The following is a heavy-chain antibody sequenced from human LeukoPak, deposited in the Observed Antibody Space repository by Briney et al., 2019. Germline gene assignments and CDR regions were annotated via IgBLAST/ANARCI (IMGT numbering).Heavy chain of an antibody. CDR1: GGSISSYY. Sequence: PSETLSLTCTVSGGSISSYYWSWIRQPPGKGLEWIGYIYYSGSTNYNPSLKSRVTISVDTSKNQFSLKLSSVTAADTAVYYCARLNYDFWSGSPPTDYYYYGMDVWGQGTTVTVSS. CDR3: ARLNYDFWSGSPPTDYYYYGMDV. V-gene: IGHV4-59*01. D-gene: IGHD3-3*01. J-gene: IGHJ6*02. CDR2: IYYSGST.